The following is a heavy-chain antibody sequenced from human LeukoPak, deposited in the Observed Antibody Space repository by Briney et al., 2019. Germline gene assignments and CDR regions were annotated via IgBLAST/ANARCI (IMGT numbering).Heavy chain of an antibody. J-gene: IGHJ3*02. CDR1: GFTFSSYS. CDR2: ISSSSSYI. CDR3: ARGRSILGSDAFDI. Sequence: PGGSLRLSCAASGFTFSSYSMNWVRQAPGKGLEWVSSISSSSSYIYYADSVKGRFTISRDNAKNSLYLQMNSLRAEDTAVYYCARGRSILGSDAFDIWGQGTMVTVSS. D-gene: IGHD3-9*01. V-gene: IGHV3-21*01.